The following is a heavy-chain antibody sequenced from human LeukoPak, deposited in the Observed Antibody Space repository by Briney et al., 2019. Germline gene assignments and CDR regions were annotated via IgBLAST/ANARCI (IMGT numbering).Heavy chain of an antibody. CDR2: IRTKTNNYAT. D-gene: IGHD5-12*01. CDR3: SRPGYDGFDY. CDR1: GFSFSGSA. Sequence: AGGSLRLSCAASGFSFSGSAMHWVRQTSGKGLEWVGRIRTKTNNYATAYAASVRGRFSISRDDSKKMAYLQMNSLKIEDTAVYYCSRPGYDGFDYWGQGIQVTVSS. J-gene: IGHJ4*02. V-gene: IGHV3-73*01.